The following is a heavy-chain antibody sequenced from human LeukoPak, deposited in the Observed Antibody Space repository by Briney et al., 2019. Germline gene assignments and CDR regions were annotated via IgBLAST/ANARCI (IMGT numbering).Heavy chain of an antibody. J-gene: IGHJ4*02. CDR1: GFTFSSYA. CDR2: ISGSGGST. D-gene: IGHD2-21*01. CDR3: AKDGDLPRCGYCDY. Sequence: GRSLRLSCAASGFTFSSYAMSWVRQAPGKGLEWVSAISGSGGSTYYADSVKGRFTISRDNSKNTLYLQMNSLRAEDTAVYYCAKDGDLPRCGYCDYWGQGTLVTVSS. V-gene: IGHV3-23*01.